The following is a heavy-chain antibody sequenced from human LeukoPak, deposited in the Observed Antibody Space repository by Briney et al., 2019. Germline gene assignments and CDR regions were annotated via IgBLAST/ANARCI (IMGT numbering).Heavy chain of an antibody. D-gene: IGHD2-2*01. Sequence: PSETLSLTCAVSGYSISSGYYWGWIRQPPGKGLEWIGSIYRSGSTYYNPSLKSRVTISVDTSKNQFFLKLSSVTAADTAVYYCASQYCSSTSCYVTFHAFDIWGQGTMVTVSS. CDR3: ASQYCSSTSCYVTFHAFDI. CDR2: IYRSGST. V-gene: IGHV4-38-2*01. J-gene: IGHJ3*02. CDR1: GYSISSGYY.